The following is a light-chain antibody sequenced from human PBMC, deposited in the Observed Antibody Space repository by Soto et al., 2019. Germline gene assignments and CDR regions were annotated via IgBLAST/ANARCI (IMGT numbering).Light chain of an antibody. V-gene: IGKV3-15*01. CDR2: GAS. J-gene: IGKJ2*02. CDR3: QQYNNWHRT. Sequence: EIVMTQSPATLSVSPGERATLSCRASQSVSSNLAWYQQKPGQAPRLLIYGASTRATGIPARFSGSGSGTEFTLTISSLQSEDFAVYYGQQYNNWHRTFGQGTKLEIK. CDR1: QSVSSN.